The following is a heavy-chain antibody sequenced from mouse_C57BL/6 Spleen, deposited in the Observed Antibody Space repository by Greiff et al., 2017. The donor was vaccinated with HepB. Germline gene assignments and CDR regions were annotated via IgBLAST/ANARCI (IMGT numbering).Heavy chain of an antibody. J-gene: IGHJ4*01. V-gene: IGHV1-53*01. D-gene: IGHD1-1*01. Sequence: VQLPPPGTELVTPGASVKLSCMASGYTFTSYWMHWVKQSPGQGLEWIGNINPSTGGTNYNERFKSQATLTVDKSSSTAYMQLSSLTSEDSAVYYCARWAVVANPAMDYWGQGTSVTVSS. CDR2: INPSTGGT. CDR1: GYTFTSYW. CDR3: ARWAVVANPAMDY.